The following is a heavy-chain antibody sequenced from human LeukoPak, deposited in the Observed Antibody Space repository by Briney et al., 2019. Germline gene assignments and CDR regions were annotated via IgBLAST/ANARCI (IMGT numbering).Heavy chain of an antibody. CDR3: ANQEGIGAPGAWFDN. V-gene: IGHV1-2*02. CDR1: GNSFTGYY. J-gene: IGHJ4*02. Sequence: ASEKVSCKASGNSFTGYYVHWVRQAPGQGLEWMGWMSPDSDGTNFAQNFQGRVSTTRDTSIRTVYLELRSLRADDTAVYYCANQEGIGAPGAWFDNWGQGTLVTVSS. D-gene: IGHD1-26*01. CDR2: MSPDSDGT.